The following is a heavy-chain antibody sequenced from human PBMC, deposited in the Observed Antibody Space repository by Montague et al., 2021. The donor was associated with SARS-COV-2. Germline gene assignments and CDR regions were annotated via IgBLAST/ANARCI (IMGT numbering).Heavy chain of an antibody. CDR2: NHYGGDT. CDR1: GGSMTRSPDY. V-gene: IGHV4-39*01. D-gene: IGHD2-21*02. CDR3: AKLGYCRGGDCFRGGFEF. Sequence: SETLSLTCTVSGGSMTRSPDYWAWLRQRPGGGLEWIATNHYGGDTYYNLSLQSRVYISADTSQNQLSLTLVSVTAADTAVYYCAKLGYCRGGDCFRGGFEFWGQGTLVPVSS. J-gene: IGHJ4*02.